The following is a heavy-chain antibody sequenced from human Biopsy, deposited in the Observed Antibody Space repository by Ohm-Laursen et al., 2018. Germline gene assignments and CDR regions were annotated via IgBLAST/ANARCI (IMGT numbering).Heavy chain of an antibody. J-gene: IGHJ5*02. CDR2: IYSDGNT. Sequence: SLRLSCAASGFTVSDNHISWIRQAPGKGLQWVSLIYSDGNTYYADSVKGRFTISRDIPRNTLYLQMNSLRAEDTAVYYCARVPGKLWSGYYTWGQGSLVSVSS. D-gene: IGHD3-3*01. CDR3: ARVPGKLWSGYYT. CDR1: GFTVSDNH. V-gene: IGHV3-53*01.